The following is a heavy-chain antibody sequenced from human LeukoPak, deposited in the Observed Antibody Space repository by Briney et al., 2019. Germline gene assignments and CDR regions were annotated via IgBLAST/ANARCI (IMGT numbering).Heavy chain of an antibody. CDR1: GGSISSYY. V-gene: IGHV4-59*12. CDR2: IYYSGST. D-gene: IGHD3-22*01. CDR3: AREGWTYDSSGYYEY. J-gene: IGHJ4*02. Sequence: SETLSLTCTVSGGSISSYYWSWIRQLPGKGLEWIGYIYYSGSTNYNPSLKSRVTISVDTSKNQFSLQLSTVTAADTAAYYCAREGWTYDSSGYYEYWGQGTLVSVS.